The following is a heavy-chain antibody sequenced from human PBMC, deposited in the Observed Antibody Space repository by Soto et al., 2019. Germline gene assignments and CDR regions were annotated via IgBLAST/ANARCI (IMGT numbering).Heavy chain of an antibody. CDR1: GGSISSGGYY. Sequence: SETLSLTCTVSGGSISSGGYYWSWIRQHPGKGLEWIGYIYYSGSTYYNPSLKSRVTISVDTSKNQFSMKLSSVTAADTSVYYCARSSGYTPILYYFDYWGQGTLVTVSS. D-gene: IGHD3-22*01. V-gene: IGHV4-31*03. J-gene: IGHJ4*02. CDR2: IYYSGST. CDR3: ARSSGYTPILYYFDY.